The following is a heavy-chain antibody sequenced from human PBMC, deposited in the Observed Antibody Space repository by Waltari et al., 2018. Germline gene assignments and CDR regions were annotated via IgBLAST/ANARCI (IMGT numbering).Heavy chain of an antibody. CDR3: TTDPRH. Sequence: EVQLVESGGDLVKPGGSLRLSCAASGLTFCKTWMSWVRQAPGKGLEWIARVKSKNDGGTIDYVASVKDRFTISRDDSKNTLYLQMDSLKTEDTAMYYCTTDPRHWGQGTLVTVSS. J-gene: IGHJ4*02. CDR1: GLTFCKTW. CDR2: VKSKNDGGTI. V-gene: IGHV3-15*01.